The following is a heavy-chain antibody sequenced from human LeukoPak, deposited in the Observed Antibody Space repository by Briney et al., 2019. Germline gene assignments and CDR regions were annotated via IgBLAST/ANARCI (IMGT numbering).Heavy chain of an antibody. D-gene: IGHD6-19*01. CDR2: IYYSGST. CDR1: GGSISSSSYY. Sequence: SETLSLTCTVSGGSISSSSYYWGWIRQPPGKGLEWIGSIYYSGSTYYNPSLKSRVTISVDTSKNQFSLKLSSVTAADTAVYYCARGPPPQYSSGWYGDYWGQGTLVTVSS. V-gene: IGHV4-39*01. CDR3: ARGPPPQYSSGWYGDY. J-gene: IGHJ4*02.